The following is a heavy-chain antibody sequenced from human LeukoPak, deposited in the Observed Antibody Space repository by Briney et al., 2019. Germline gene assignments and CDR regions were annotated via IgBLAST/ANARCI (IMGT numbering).Heavy chain of an antibody. CDR3: ARVGYSSSWHFLDY. CDR2: INSDGSST. V-gene: IGHV3-74*01. D-gene: IGHD6-13*01. J-gene: IGHJ4*02. Sequence: PGGSLRLSCAASGFTFSSYWIHWVRQAPGKGLVWVSHINSDGSSTSYADSVKGRFTISRDNAKNTLYLQMNSLRAEDTAVYYCARVGYSSSWHFLDYWGQGTLVTVSS. CDR1: GFTFSSYW.